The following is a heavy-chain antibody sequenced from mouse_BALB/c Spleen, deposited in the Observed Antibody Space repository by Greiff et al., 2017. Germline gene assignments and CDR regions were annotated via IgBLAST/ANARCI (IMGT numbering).Heavy chain of an antibody. J-gene: IGHJ3*01. CDR2: IDPANGNT. D-gene: IGHD1-1*01. CDR1: GFNIKDTY. CDR3: ASLYYYGSSYGWFAY. Sequence: EVQLQQSGAELVKPGASVKLSCTASGFNIKDTYMHWVKQRPEQGLEWIGRIDPANGNTKYDPKFQGKATITADTSSNTAYLQLSSLTSEDTAVYYCASLYYYGSSYGWFAYWGQGTLVTVSA. V-gene: IGHV14-3*02.